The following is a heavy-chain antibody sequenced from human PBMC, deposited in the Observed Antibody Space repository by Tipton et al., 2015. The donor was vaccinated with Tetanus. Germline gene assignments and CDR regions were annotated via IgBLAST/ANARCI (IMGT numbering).Heavy chain of an antibody. Sequence: SLRLSCAASGFTFSDHYMDWVRQAPGKGLEWVGRTRNKANSYTTEYAASVKGRFTISRDDSKNSLYLQMNSLKTEDTAVYYCARDLVKGYSGSYRASYGMDVWGQGTTVTVSS. CDR3: ARDLVKGYSGSYRASYGMDV. CDR2: TRNKANSYTT. J-gene: IGHJ6*02. V-gene: IGHV3-72*01. D-gene: IGHD1-26*01. CDR1: GFTFSDHY.